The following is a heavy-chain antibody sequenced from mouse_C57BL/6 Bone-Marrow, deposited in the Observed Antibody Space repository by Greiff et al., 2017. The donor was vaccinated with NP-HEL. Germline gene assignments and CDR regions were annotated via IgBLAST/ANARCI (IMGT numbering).Heavy chain of an antibody. CDR2: INPSSGYT. D-gene: IGHD1-1*01. CDR1: GYTFTSYT. V-gene: IGHV1-4*01. J-gene: IGHJ2*01. Sequence: QVQLQQSGAELARPGASVKMSCKASGYTFTSYTMHWVKQRPGQGLEWIGYINPSSGYTKYNQKFKDKATLTADKSSSTAYMQLSSLTSEDSAVYYGARENFTTVPDYWGQGTTLTVSS. CDR3: ARENFTTVPDY.